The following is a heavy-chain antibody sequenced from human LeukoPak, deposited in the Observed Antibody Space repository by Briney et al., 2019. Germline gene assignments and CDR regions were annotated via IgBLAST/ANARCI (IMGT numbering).Heavy chain of an antibody. CDR3: ARQVTVEMATIIRFDP. CDR2: IYYSGST. J-gene: IGHJ5*02. D-gene: IGHD5-24*01. CDR1: GGSISSSSYY. V-gene: IGHV4-39*01. Sequence: SETLSLTCTVSGGSISSSSYYWGWIRQPPGKGLEWIGSIYYSGSTYYNPSLKSRVTISVDTSKNQFSLKLSSVTAADTAVYYCARQVTVEMATIIRFDPWGQGTLVTVSP.